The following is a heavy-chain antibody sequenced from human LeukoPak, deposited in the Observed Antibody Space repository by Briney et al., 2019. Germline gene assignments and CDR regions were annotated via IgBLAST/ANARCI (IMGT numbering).Heavy chain of an antibody. CDR3: AREVGRSFDY. D-gene: IGHD2-2*01. Sequence: SXXLSLTCAVYGGSFSGYYWSWIRQPPGKGLEWIGEINHSGSTNYNPSLKSRVTISVDTSNNQFSLKLSSVTAADTAMYYCAREVGRSFDYWGQGTLVTVSS. CDR2: INHSGST. V-gene: IGHV4-34*01. CDR1: GGSFSGYY. J-gene: IGHJ4*02.